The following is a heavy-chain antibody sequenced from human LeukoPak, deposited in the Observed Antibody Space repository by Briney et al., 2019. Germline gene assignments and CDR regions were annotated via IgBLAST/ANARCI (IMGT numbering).Heavy chain of an antibody. CDR1: GSSFSTYA. V-gene: IGHV3-30-3*01. D-gene: IGHD2-2*01. CDR3: ARDRGGATSTYYYYGLDV. Sequence: GGSLRLSCGASGSSFSTYATHWVRQAPGKGLEWVAVISYDGTNKYYGDSVKGRFTISRDNSKNTLYLQMNSLRGEDTAVYHCARDRGGATSTYYYYGLDVWGQGTTVTVSS. CDR2: ISYDGTNK. J-gene: IGHJ6*02.